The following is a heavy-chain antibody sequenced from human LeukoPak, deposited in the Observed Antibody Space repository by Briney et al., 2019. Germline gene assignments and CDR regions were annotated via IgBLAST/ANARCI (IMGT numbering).Heavy chain of an antibody. CDR1: GDSISSYY. J-gene: IGHJ5*02. Sequence: AETLSLTCSVSGDSISSYYWSWTRQPPGKGLEWIGYIYYSGNTNYNSSLESRVTISVDTSKNQFSLRLNSVTAADTAVYYCVRGRAGFDPWGQGTLV. D-gene: IGHD3-10*01. CDR2: IYYSGNT. V-gene: IGHV4-59*01. CDR3: VRGRAGFDP.